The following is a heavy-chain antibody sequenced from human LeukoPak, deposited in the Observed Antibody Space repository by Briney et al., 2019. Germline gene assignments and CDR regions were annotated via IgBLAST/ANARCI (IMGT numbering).Heavy chain of an antibody. J-gene: IGHJ4*02. CDR3: ARDECSSTSCYRTKGVDY. V-gene: IGHV3-30-3*01. CDR1: GFTFSSYA. Sequence: GSSLRLSCAASGFTFSSYAMHWVRQAPGKGLEWAAVISYDGSNKYYADSVKGRFTISRDNSKNTLYLQMNSLRAEDTAMYYCARDECSSTSCYRTKGVDYWGQGTLVTVSS. D-gene: IGHD2-2*01. CDR2: ISYDGSNK.